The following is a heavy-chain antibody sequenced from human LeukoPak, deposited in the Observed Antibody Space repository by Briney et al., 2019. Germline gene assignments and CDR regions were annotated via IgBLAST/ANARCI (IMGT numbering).Heavy chain of an antibody. CDR2: ISSNGGST. CDR1: GFTFSSYA. Sequence: GGSLRLSCAASGFTFSSYAMHWVRQAPGKGLEYVSAISSNGGSTYYADSVKGRFTISRDNSKNTLYLQMSSLRAEDTAVYYCARGGITGTTRGPTRLNDAFDIWGQGTMVTVSS. V-gene: IGHV3-64D*06. D-gene: IGHD1-20*01. J-gene: IGHJ3*02. CDR3: ARGGITGTTRGPTRLNDAFDI.